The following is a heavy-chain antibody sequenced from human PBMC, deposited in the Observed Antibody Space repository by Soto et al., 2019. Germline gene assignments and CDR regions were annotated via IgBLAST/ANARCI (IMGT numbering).Heavy chain of an antibody. D-gene: IGHD3-22*01. Sequence: SETLSLTCTVSGGSISSYYWSWIRQPPGKGLEWIGYIYYSGSTNYNPSLKSRVTISVDTSKNQFSLKLSSVTAADAAVYYCATGGIVVVRDAFDIWGQGTMVTVSS. CDR2: IYYSGST. V-gene: IGHV4-59*01. CDR3: ATGGIVVVRDAFDI. J-gene: IGHJ3*02. CDR1: GGSISSYY.